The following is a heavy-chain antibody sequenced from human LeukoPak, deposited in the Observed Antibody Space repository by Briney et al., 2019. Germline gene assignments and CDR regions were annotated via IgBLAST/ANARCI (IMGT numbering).Heavy chain of an antibody. J-gene: IGHJ4*02. CDR1: GGTFSSYS. Sequence: SVKVSCKASGGTFSSYSISWVRQAPGQGLEWMGGIIPIFGTANYAQQFQGRVTITADESTSTAYIELSSLRSEDTVVYYCARDLDSSGPGVDYWGQGTLVTVSS. CDR3: ARDLDSSGPGVDY. V-gene: IGHV1-69*13. D-gene: IGHD6-19*01. CDR2: IIPIFGTA.